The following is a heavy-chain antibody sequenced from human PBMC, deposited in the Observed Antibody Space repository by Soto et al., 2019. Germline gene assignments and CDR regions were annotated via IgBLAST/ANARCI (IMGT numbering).Heavy chain of an antibody. D-gene: IGHD3-10*01. V-gene: IGHV3-48*04. CDR2: MSSSSGSI. CDR3: AKALGSGSNNAFDI. CDR1: GFTLRSYS. Sequence: PGGSLRLSCAASGFTLRSYSMNWVRQAPGKGLEWVSYMSSSSGSIGYADSVKGRFTISRDNAKNSLYLQMNSLRAEDTALYYCAKALGSGSNNAFDIWGQGTMVTVSS. J-gene: IGHJ3*02.